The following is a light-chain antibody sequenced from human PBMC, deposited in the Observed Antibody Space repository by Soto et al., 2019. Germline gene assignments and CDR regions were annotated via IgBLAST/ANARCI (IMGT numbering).Light chain of an antibody. CDR2: DTS. V-gene: IGLV7-46*01. CDR3: LLSYSGAGGV. J-gene: IGLJ2*01. CDR1: TGAVTSGHY. Sequence: QAVVTQEPSLTVSPGGTVTLTGGSSTGAVTSGHYPYWFQQKPGQAPRTLIYDTSNKHSWTPARFSGSLLGGKAALTLSGAQPEDEAEYYCLLSYSGAGGVFGGGTKVTVL.